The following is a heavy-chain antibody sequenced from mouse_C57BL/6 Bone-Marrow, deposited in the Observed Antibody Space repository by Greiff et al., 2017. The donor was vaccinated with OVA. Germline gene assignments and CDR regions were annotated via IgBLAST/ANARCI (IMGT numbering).Heavy chain of an antibody. V-gene: IGHV1-76*01. J-gene: IGHJ2*01. CDR3: ARARSITTVVATDYFDY. CDR2: IYPGSGNT. CDR1: GYTFTDYY. Sequence: VQVVESGAELVRPGASVKLSCKASGYTFTDYYINWVKQRPGQGLEWIARIYPGSGNTYYNEKFKGKATLTAEKSSSTAYMQLSSLTSEDSAVYFCARARSITTVVATDYFDYWGQGTTLTVSS. D-gene: IGHD1-1*01.